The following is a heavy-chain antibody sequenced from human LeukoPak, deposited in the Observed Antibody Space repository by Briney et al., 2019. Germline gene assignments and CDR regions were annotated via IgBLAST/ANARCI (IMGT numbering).Heavy chain of an antibody. D-gene: IGHD6-19*01. CDR2: IYYSGST. CDR3: ARGAPGAGIDY. CDR1: GGSISSSSYY. J-gene: IGHJ4*02. Sequence: SETLSLTCTVSGGSISSSSYYWDWFRQPPGKGLEWIGYIYYSGSTNYNPSLKSRVTISVDTSKNQFSLKLSSVTAADTAVYYCARGAPGAGIDYWGQGTLVTVSS. V-gene: IGHV4-61*05.